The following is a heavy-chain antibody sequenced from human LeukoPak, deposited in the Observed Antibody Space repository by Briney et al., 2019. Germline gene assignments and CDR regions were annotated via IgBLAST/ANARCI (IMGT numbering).Heavy chain of an antibody. V-gene: IGHV3-21*01. D-gene: IGHD3-10*01. CDR3: ARAQAYGSGSSN. J-gene: IGHJ4*02. Sequence: GGSLRLSCAASGFTFSAYSMNWVRQAPGKGPEWVSSISSSSNYIYYADSVKGRFTISRDNAKNSLYLQMNSLRAEDTAVYYCARAQAYGSGSSNWGQGTLVTVSS. CDR1: GFTFSAYS. CDR2: ISSSSNYI.